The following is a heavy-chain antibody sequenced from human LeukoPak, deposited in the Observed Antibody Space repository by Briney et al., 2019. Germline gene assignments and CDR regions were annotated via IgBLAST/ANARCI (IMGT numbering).Heavy chain of an antibody. CDR1: GGSISSSNW. CDR3: ARGPDYYGSGLDY. CDR2: IYHSGST. J-gene: IGHJ4*02. D-gene: IGHD3-10*01. Sequence: SETLSLTCAVSGGSISSSNWWSWVRQPPGKGLEWIGEIYHSGSTNYNPSLKSRVTISVDKSKNQFSLKLSSVTAADTAVYYCARGPDYYGSGLDYWGQGTLVTVSS. V-gene: IGHV4-4*02.